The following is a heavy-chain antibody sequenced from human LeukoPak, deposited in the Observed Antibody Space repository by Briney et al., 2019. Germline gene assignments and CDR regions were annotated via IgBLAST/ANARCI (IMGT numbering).Heavy chain of an antibody. CDR3: ARKGGGIIDY. CDR2: ISGTSNTI. V-gene: IGHV3-48*02. Sequence: GGSLRLSCAASGFTFSSYSMNWVRQAPGKGLEWVSIISGTSNTIYYADSVKGRFTISRDNAKNSLYLQMNSLRDEDTAVYHCARKGGGIIDYWGQGTLVTVSS. CDR1: GFTFSSYS. D-gene: IGHD3-16*01. J-gene: IGHJ4*02.